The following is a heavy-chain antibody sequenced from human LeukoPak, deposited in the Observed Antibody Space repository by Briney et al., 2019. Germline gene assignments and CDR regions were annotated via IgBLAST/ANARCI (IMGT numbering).Heavy chain of an antibody. CDR2: ISGSGGGT. V-gene: IGHV3-23*01. Sequence: GGSLRLSCAASGFTFSTYAMSWVRQAAGKGLEWVSLISGSGGGTYYADSVKGRFTISRDNSKNTLYLQLNSLRVEDTAVYAKNRGAGSHYYYHMNVWGKGTTVTVSS. CDR3: NRGAGSHYYYHMNV. CDR1: GFTFSTYA. D-gene: IGHD1-26*01. J-gene: IGHJ6*03.